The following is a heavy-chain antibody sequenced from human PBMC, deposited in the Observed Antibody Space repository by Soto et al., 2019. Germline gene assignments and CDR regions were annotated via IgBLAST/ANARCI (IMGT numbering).Heavy chain of an antibody. D-gene: IGHD6-19*01. CDR2: IYYSGST. V-gene: IGHV4-59*01. CDR1: GGPISSYY. CDR3: ARGSSGWPYYFDY. Sequence: KPSETLSLTCTVSGGPISSYYWSWIRQPPGKGLEWIGYIYYSGSTNYNPSLKSRVTISVDTSKNQFSLKLSSVTAADTAVYYCARGSSGWPYYFDYWGQGTLVTVSS. J-gene: IGHJ4*02.